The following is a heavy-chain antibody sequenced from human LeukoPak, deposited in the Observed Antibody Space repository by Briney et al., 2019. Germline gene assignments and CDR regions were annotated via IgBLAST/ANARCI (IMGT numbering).Heavy chain of an antibody. Sequence: ASVKVSCKVSGHTLTDLAIHWVRQAPGKGLEWMGGFDVEGRKPIFAQKFQGRLIVSDDTSTDTTYMELTSLRSDDTAVYYCATPNLSGSFLDHWGQGTLVTVSS. CDR2: FDVEGRKP. CDR1: GHTLTDLA. CDR3: ATPNLSGSFLDH. V-gene: IGHV1-24*01. J-gene: IGHJ4*02. D-gene: IGHD1-26*01.